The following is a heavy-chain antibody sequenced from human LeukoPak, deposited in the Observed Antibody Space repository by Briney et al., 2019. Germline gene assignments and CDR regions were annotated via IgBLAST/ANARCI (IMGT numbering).Heavy chain of an antibody. CDR1: GYSFTSYW. J-gene: IGHJ6*02. D-gene: IGHD3-9*01. Sequence: GESLKISCKGSGYSFTSYWIGWVRQMPGKGLEWMGIIYPGDSDTRYSPSFQGQVTISADKSISTAYLQWSSLKASDTAMYYCARVEIQPLMYYDILTGLYGMDVWGQGTTVTVSS. CDR3: ARVEIQPLMYYDILTGLYGMDV. CDR2: IYPGDSDT. V-gene: IGHV5-51*01.